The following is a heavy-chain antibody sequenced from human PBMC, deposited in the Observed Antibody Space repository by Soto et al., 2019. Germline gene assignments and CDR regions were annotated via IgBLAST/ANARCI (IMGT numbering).Heavy chain of an antibody. J-gene: IGHJ4*02. CDR3: ARTARWEVLRQASAF. D-gene: IGHD3-3*01. V-gene: IGHV1-18*01. Sequence: ASVKVSCKASGYTFTNYGFSWLRQAPGQGLEWMGWISTYNTQTKYAQKFQGRATMTTDTSTTTAYMELRSLRSDDTAMYFCARTARWEVLRQASAFWGQGTMVTVSS. CDR1: GYTFTNYG. CDR2: ISTYNTQT.